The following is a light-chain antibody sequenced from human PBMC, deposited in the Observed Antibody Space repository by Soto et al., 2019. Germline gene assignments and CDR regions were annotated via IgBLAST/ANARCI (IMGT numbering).Light chain of an antibody. CDR1: QSLVHSDGNTY. CDR3: MQGTHWPWT. CDR2: RAS. Sequence: DVEMTQSPLSLPVSLGQPASISCRSSQSLVHSDGNTYLNWFQQSPGQSPRRLISRASNRDAGVPDRFSGVGSGTDFTLTISRVETEDVAVYYCMQGTHWPWTLGQGTKVEIK. J-gene: IGKJ1*01. V-gene: IGKV2-30*02.